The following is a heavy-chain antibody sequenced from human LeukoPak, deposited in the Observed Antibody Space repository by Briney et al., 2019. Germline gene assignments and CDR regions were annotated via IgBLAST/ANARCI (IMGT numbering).Heavy chain of an antibody. D-gene: IGHD3-22*01. CDR1: GGSKSSYY. CDR2: IYYSGST. J-gene: IGHJ4*02. Sequence: PSETLSLTCTVSGGSKSSYYWTWIRQPPGKGLEWIGYIYYSGSTYYNPSLKSRVTISVDTSKNQFSLKLSSVTAADTAVYYCAREVYYYDSSGYSYYFDYWGQGTLVTVSS. CDR3: AREVYYYDSSGYSYYFDY. V-gene: IGHV4-59*12.